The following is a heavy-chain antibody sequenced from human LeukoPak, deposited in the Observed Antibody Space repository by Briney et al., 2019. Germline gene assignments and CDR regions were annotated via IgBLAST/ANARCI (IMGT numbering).Heavy chain of an antibody. CDR2: ISNNGGRT. Sequence: PGRSLRLSCAASGFTFSSYGMHWVRQAPGRGLEWVSAISNNGGRTDYADSVKGRFTISRDNSKSTLYLHMDSLRAEDTAVYYCARDEDTSALSEYWGQGTLVTVSS. D-gene: IGHD2/OR15-2a*01. CDR3: ARDEDTSALSEY. V-gene: IGHV3-23*01. J-gene: IGHJ4*02. CDR1: GFTFSSYG.